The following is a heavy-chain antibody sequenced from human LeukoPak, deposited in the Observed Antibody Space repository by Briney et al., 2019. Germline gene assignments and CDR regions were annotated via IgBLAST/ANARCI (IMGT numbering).Heavy chain of an antibody. Sequence: GGSLRLSCAASGFTFSSYAMSWVRQAPGKGLEWVSAIRASGGSTHYADSVKVRFTISRDNSKNTLYLQMNSLRAEDTALYYCVKQGETYGDSVVDYWGQGTLFTVSS. V-gene: IGHV3-23*01. CDR3: VKQGETYGDSVVDY. CDR1: GFTFSSYA. CDR2: IRASGGST. D-gene: IGHD4-17*01. J-gene: IGHJ4*02.